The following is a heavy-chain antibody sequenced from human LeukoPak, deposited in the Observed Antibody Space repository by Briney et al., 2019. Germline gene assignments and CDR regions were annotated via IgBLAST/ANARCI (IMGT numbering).Heavy chain of an antibody. D-gene: IGHD4-17*01. CDR2: ISSSSSYI. Sequence: RGSLRLSCAASGFTFSSYSMNRVRQAPGKGLEWVSSISSSSSYIYYADSVKGRFTISRDNAKNSLYLQMNSLRAEDTAVYYCARGTVTTFSNDYWGQGTLVTVSS. V-gene: IGHV3-21*01. CDR1: GFTFSSYS. J-gene: IGHJ4*02. CDR3: ARGTVTTFSNDY.